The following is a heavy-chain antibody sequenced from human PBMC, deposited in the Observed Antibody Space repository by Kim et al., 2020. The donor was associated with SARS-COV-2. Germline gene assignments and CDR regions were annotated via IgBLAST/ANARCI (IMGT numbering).Heavy chain of an antibody. J-gene: IGHJ4*02. D-gene: IGHD3-9*01. CDR3: AKEARYFDWLLDYFDY. V-gene: IGHV3-23*01. CDR1: GFTFSSYA. Sequence: GGSLRLSCAASGFTFSSYAMSWVRQAPGKGLEWVSAISGSGGSTYYADSVKGRFTISRDNSKNTLYLQMNSLRAEDTAVYYCAKEARYFDWLLDYFDYWGQGTLVTVSS. CDR2: ISGSGGST.